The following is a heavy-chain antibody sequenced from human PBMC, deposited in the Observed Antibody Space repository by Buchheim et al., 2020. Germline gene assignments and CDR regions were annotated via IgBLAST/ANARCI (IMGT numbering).Heavy chain of an antibody. CDR3: ARNRYYGMDV. CDR2: ISSSSTTI. CDR1: GFTFSTYD. D-gene: IGHD1-14*01. V-gene: IGHV3-48*01. J-gene: IGHJ6*02. Sequence: EVQLVESGAGLVQPGGSLRLSCAASGFTFSTYDMSWVRQAPGKGLEWVSYISSSSTTIYYADSVKGRFTISRHNAKNSLYLQMNSLRAEDTAVYYCARNRYYGMDVWGQGTT.